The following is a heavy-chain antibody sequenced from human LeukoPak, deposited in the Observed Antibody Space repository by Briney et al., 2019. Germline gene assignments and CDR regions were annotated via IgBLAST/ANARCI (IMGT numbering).Heavy chain of an antibody. J-gene: IGHJ4*02. D-gene: IGHD3-16*01. Sequence: SETLSLTCTVSGGSISSYYWTWIRLPPGKGLEWIGYISYTGSTNYDPSLKSRVTISVDTSKNQFSLKLSSVTAADTAVYYCARGLHANDYWGQGTLVTVSS. CDR3: ARGLHANDY. CDR2: ISYTGST. V-gene: IGHV4-59*01. CDR1: GGSISSYY.